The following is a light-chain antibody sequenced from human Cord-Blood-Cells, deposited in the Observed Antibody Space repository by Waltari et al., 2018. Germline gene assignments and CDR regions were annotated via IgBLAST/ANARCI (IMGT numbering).Light chain of an antibody. CDR2: WAS. J-gene: IGKJ5*01. V-gene: IGKV4-1*01. CDR1: QSVLYSSNNKNY. CDR3: QQYYSTPT. Sequence: DIVMTQSSDSLAVSLGERATINCQSSQSVLYSSNNKNYLAWYQQKPAQPPKLLIYWASTRESGVHDRFSGSGSGADFTLSISSLRAEDVAVYYCQQYYSTPTFGQGTRLEIK.